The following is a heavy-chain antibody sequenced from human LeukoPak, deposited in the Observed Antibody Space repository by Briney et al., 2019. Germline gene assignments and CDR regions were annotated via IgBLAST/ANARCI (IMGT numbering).Heavy chain of an antibody. CDR2: ISAYNGNT. Sequence: ASVKVSCKASGYTFTSYGFSWVRQAPGQGLEWMGWISAYNGNTNYAQKFQDRVTMTTDTSTSTAYMELRSLGSDDTAVYYCATEPPGYSGYDYYYYGMDVWGQGTTVTVSS. J-gene: IGHJ6*02. CDR3: ATEPPGYSGYDYYYYGMDV. CDR1: GYTFTSYG. D-gene: IGHD5-12*01. V-gene: IGHV1-18*01.